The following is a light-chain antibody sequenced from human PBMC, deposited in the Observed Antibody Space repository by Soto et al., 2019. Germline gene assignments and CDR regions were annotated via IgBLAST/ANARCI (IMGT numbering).Light chain of an antibody. CDR1: QSVRSH. CDR3: QQYNNWPWT. Sequence: EVVMTQSPATLSVSPGERATLSCRASQSVRSHLAWYQQKPGQAPRLLIYGASTRATGTPARFSGSGSGTEFTLTISSLQSEDFAVYYCQQYNNWPWTFGQGTKVDIK. V-gene: IGKV3-15*01. J-gene: IGKJ1*01. CDR2: GAS.